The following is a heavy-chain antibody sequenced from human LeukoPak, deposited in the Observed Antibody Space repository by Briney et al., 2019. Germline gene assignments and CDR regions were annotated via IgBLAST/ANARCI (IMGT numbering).Heavy chain of an antibody. Sequence: GGSLRLSCAASGFTFSSYGMSWVRQAPGKGLEWVSAISGSGGSTYYADSVKGRFTISRDNSKNTLYLQMNSLRAEDTAVYYCAKDGGWMDPSVLYWYFDLWGRGTLVTVSS. J-gene: IGHJ2*01. D-gene: IGHD3-16*01. CDR2: ISGSGGST. CDR3: AKDGGWMDPSVLYWYFDL. CDR1: GFTFSSYG. V-gene: IGHV3-23*01.